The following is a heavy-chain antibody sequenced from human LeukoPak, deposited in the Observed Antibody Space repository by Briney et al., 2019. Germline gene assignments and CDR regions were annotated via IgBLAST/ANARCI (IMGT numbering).Heavy chain of an antibody. J-gene: IGHJ3*02. CDR2: INHSGST. CDR1: GGSISSYY. CDR3: ARFTVTRGDAFDI. V-gene: IGHV4-34*01. Sequence: SETLSLTCTVSGGSISSYYWSWIRQPPGKGLEWIGEINHSGSTNYNPSLKSRVTISVDTSKNQFSLKLSSVTAADTAVYYCARFTVTRGDAFDIWGQGTMVTVSS. D-gene: IGHD4-17*01.